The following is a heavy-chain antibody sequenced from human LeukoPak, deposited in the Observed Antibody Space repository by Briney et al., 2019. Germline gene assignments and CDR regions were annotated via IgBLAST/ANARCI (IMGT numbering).Heavy chain of an antibody. J-gene: IGHJ4*02. CDR1: GFTFSSYS. CDR3: AKETYGDYASSDY. Sequence: PGGSLRLSCAASGFTFSSYSMNWVRQAPGQGLEWVSFISSSSSYIYYADSVKGRFTITTDNSKNTLYLQMNSLMAEDTAVYYCAKETYGDYASSDYWGQGTLVTVSS. D-gene: IGHD4-17*01. CDR2: ISSSSSYI. V-gene: IGHV3-21*04.